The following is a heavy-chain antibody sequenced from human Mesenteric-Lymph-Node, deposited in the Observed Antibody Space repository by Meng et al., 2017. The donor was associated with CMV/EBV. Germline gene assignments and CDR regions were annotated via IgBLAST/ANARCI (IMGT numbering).Heavy chain of an antibody. CDR2: IYPTDSDT. Sequence: GESLKISCKASGYSFSTYWTGWVRQMPGKGLEWMGIIYPTDSDTRYSPSFQGQVTISADKSISTASLQWSSLKASDTAMYYCARLDSNAGSFWGQGTLVTVSS. J-gene: IGHJ4*02. D-gene: IGHD3/OR15-3a*01. CDR3: ARLDSNAGSF. V-gene: IGHV5-51*01. CDR1: GYSFSTYW.